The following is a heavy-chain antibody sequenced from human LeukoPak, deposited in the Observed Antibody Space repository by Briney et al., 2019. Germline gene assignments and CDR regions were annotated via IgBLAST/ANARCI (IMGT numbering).Heavy chain of an antibody. CDR1: GGTFSSYA. J-gene: IGHJ4*02. Sequence: ASVKVSCKASGGTFSSYAISWVRQAPGQGLEWMGRIIPIFGIANYAQKFQGRVTITADKSTSTAYMELSSLRSEDTAVYYCARDTDCNYYDSSGYYQPNFDYWGQGTLVTVSS. D-gene: IGHD3-22*01. CDR2: IIPIFGIA. V-gene: IGHV1-69*04. CDR3: ARDTDCNYYDSSGYYQPNFDY.